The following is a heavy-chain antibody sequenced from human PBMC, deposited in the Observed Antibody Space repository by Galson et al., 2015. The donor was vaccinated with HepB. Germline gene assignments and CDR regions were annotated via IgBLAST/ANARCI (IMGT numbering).Heavy chain of an antibody. CDR1: GFTFSNYG. V-gene: IGHV3-30*18. D-gene: IGHD2-21*01. CDR3: VKGGACGGGNCYFYYLDQ. CDR2: ISCDERKK. J-gene: IGHJ4*02. Sequence: SLRLSCAVSGFTFSNYGMHWVRQAPGKGLEWVALISCDERKKYYADSVAGRFTVSRDNSKNTVHLQMDGLKPEDTALYYCVKGGACGGGNCYFYYLDQWGQGTPVTVSS.